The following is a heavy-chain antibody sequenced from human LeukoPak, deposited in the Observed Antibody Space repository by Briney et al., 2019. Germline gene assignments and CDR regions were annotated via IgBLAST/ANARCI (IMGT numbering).Heavy chain of an antibody. CDR3: AKASHRHMVYVLFDY. J-gene: IGHJ4*02. CDR2: ISRNSGSI. V-gene: IGHV3-9*01. CDR1: GFTFDDYA. Sequence: PPGGSLRLSCAASGFTFDDYAMHWVRQAPGKGLEWVSGISRNSGSIGYADSVKGRFTISRDNAKNSLYLQMNSLRAEDTALYYCAKASHRHMVYVLFDYWGQGTLVTVSS. D-gene: IGHD2-8*01.